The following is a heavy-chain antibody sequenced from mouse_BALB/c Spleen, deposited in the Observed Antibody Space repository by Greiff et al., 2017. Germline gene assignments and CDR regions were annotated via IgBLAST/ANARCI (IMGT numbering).Heavy chain of an antibody. D-gene: IGHD2-4*01. CDR2: ISSGGGNT. CDR1: GFTFSSYT. V-gene: IGHV5-9*03. CDR3: ARYDYAGFAY. J-gene: IGHJ3*01. Sequence: EVHLVESGGGLVQPGGSLKLSCAASGFTFSSYTMSWVRQTPEKRLEWVATISSGGGNTYYPDSVKGRFTISRDNAKNNLYLQMSSLRSEDTALYYCARYDYAGFAYWGQGTLVTVSA.